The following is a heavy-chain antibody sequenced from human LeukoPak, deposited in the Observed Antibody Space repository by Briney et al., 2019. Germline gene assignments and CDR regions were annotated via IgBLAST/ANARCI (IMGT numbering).Heavy chain of an antibody. CDR3: AKDKCSA. V-gene: IGHV3-23*01. Sequence: GGSLRLSCAASGFTVSSYAMYWVRQAPGKGLKWVSTIGNSGGTYYADSVKGRFTMSRDQSKNTLFLQMNSLRADDTAMYYCAKDKCSAWGQGTLVTVSS. J-gene: IGHJ5*02. D-gene: IGHD2-15*01. CDR2: IGNSGGT. CDR1: GFTVSSYA.